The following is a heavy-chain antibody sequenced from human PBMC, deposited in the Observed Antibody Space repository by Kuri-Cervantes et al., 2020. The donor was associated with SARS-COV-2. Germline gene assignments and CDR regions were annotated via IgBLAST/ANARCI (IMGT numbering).Heavy chain of an antibody. D-gene: IGHD3-10*01. J-gene: IGHJ4*02. Sequence: GGSLRLSCAASGFIFSSHSMNWVRQAPGKGLEWVSYISSSSSTIYYADSVKGRFTISRDNAKNSLYLQMNSLRAEDTAVYYCAKDRRGSGPFDYWGQGTLVTVSS. CDR2: ISSSSSTI. CDR1: GFIFSSHS. CDR3: AKDRRGSGPFDY. V-gene: IGHV3-48*01.